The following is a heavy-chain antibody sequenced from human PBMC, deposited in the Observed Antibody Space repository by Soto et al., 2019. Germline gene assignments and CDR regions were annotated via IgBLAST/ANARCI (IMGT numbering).Heavy chain of an antibody. CDR3: STRASDTKGYYRFDP. D-gene: IGHD3-22*01. J-gene: IGHJ5*01. Sequence: SETLSLTCAVYGGSFSGHSWTWIRQSPGKGLEWIGDINHSGRVNYSPSLKSRVTISLDTSKNQFSLTLSAVTAADKAMYYCSTRASDTKGYYRFDPWGQGTLVTVSS. V-gene: IGHV4-34*01. CDR1: GGSFSGHS. CDR2: INHSGRV.